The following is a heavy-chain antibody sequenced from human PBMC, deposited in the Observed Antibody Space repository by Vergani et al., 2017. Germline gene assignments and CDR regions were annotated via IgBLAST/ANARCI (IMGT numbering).Heavy chain of an antibody. CDR1: GYTFSAYY. CDR2: INPNSGGT. J-gene: IGHJ4*02. V-gene: IGHV1-2*02. CDR3: ARLSASSSSYVGY. D-gene: IGHD6-13*01. Sequence: QVQLVQSGAEVKKPGASVKVSCKASGYTFSAYYMHWVRQAPGQGLEWMGWINPNSGGTKYAQKFQGRVTMTRDTSISTAYMELSMLRSDEAAVFYCARLSASSSSYVGYWGQGTLVTVSS.